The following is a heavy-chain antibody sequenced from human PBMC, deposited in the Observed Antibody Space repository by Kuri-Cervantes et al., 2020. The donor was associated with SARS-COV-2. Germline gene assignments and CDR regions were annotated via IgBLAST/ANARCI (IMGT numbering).Heavy chain of an antibody. Sequence: SETLSLTCTVSGGSISSYYWSWIRQPPGKGLEWIGYIYYSGSTNYNPSLKSRVTISVDTSKNQFSLKLSSVTAADTAVYYCARILRRYYYGMDVWGQGTTVTVSS. CDR1: GGSISSYY. D-gene: IGHD3-9*01. CDR3: ARILRRYYYGMDV. V-gene: IGHV4-59*12. CDR2: IYYSGST. J-gene: IGHJ6*02.